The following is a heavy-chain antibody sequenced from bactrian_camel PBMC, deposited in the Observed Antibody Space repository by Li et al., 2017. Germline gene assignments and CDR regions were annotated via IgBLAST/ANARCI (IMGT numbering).Heavy chain of an antibody. J-gene: IGHJ4*01. Sequence: VQLVESGGGSVQPGGSLRLSCEASGFQFRDYPMSWVRQAPGKALEWIAQIAYDGWVSRYNDPAKGRFTISRDNAKNTLYLQMNGLKTEDTALYYCATDILVIAGDNNYWGQGTQVTVS. V-gene: IGHV3S42*01. CDR3: ATDILVIAGDNNY. CDR1: GFQFRDYP. D-gene: IGHD6*01. CDR2: IAYDGWVS.